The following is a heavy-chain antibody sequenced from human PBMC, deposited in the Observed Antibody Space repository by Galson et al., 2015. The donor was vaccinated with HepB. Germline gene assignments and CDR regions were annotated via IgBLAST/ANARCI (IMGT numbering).Heavy chain of an antibody. CDR3: AKTVCQWLFGGSPDKMYFDY. D-gene: IGHD3-16*01. CDR1: GFTFSSYA. Sequence: SLRLSCAASGFTFSSYAMSWVRQAPGKGLEWVSAISGSGGSTYYADSVKGRFTISRDNSKNTLYLQMNSLRAEDTAVYYCAKTVCQWLFGGSPDKMYFDYWGQGTLVTVSS. J-gene: IGHJ4*02. CDR2: ISGSGGST. V-gene: IGHV3-23*01.